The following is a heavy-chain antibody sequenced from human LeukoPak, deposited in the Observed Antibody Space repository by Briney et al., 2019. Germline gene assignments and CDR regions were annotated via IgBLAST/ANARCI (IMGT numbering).Heavy chain of an antibody. D-gene: IGHD1-26*01. CDR2: IYTSGST. CDR3: ARGSGSYSYYYYYMDV. J-gene: IGHJ6*03. CDR1: GGSISSGSYY. V-gene: IGHV4-61*02. Sequence: SQTLSLTCTVSGGSISSGSYYWSWIRRPAGKGLEWIGRIYTSGSTNYNPSLESRVTISVDTSKNQFSLKLSSVTAADTAVYYCARGSGSYSYYYYYMDVWGKGTTVTVSS.